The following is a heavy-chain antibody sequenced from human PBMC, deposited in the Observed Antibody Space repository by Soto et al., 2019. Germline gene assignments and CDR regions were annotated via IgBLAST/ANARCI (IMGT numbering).Heavy chain of an antibody. D-gene: IGHD6-19*01. CDR3: AHRRVWSSDWYDWFHP. CDR1: GFSLSTNGVR. CDR2: ISWNDEK. V-gene: IGHV2-5*01. Sequence: GPTLVNPXQTLTLTCTVSGFSLSTNGVRVGWIRQPPGMALELLAIISWNDEKHYSPSLNNRLTINKDTSKNQVVLTLTNMDPVDTATYYCAHRRVWSSDWYDWFHPWGQGMLVTVSS. J-gene: IGHJ5*02.